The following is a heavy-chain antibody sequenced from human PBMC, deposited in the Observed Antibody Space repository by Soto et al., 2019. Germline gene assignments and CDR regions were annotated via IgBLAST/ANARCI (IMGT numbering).Heavy chain of an antibody. V-gene: IGHV3-9*01. J-gene: IGHJ4*02. CDR3: AKALYGSSSSPIDF. CDR1: GFTFDDYA. Sequence: EVQLVESGGGLVQPGRSLRLSCAASGFTFDDYAMHWVRQAPGKGLEWVSYITWNSVYTGYADSVKGRFTISRDNANNSLYLQMNSLKPEDTAFYSCAKALYGSSSSPIDFWGQGTLVTVSS. CDR2: ITWNSVYT. D-gene: IGHD6-13*01.